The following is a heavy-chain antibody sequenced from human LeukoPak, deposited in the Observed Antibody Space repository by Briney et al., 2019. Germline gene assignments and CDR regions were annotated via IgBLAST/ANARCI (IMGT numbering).Heavy chain of an antibody. V-gene: IGHV3-23*01. CDR2: ISGSGGSA. Sequence: GGSLRLSCAASRFTFSSYSMNWVRQAPGKGLEWVSGISGSGGSAYYAASVKGRFTISRDNSKNTLYLQMNSLRAEDTAIYYCAKGSSDNCYSGLDYWGQGTLVTVSS. J-gene: IGHJ4*02. D-gene: IGHD1-1*01. CDR1: RFTFSSYS. CDR3: AKGSSDNCYSGLDY.